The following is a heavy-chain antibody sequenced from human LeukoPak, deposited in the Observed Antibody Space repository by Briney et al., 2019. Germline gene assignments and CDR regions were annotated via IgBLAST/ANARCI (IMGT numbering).Heavy chain of an antibody. CDR2: IGTIGDT. V-gene: IGHV3-13*01. D-gene: IGHD6-13*01. J-gene: IGHJ3*02. CDR1: GFTFSSSD. CDR3: AKDSPGAAGAFDI. Sequence: GGSLRLSCAASGFTFSSSDMHWVRQPTGKGLEWVSAIGTIGDTYYPGSVKGRFTISRENAKNTLYLQMNSLRAGDTAVYYCAKDSPGAAGAFDIWGQGTMVTVSS.